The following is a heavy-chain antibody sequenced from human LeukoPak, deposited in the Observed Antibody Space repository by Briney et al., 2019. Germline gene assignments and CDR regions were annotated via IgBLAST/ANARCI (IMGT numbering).Heavy chain of an antibody. J-gene: IGHJ2*01. D-gene: IGHD4-17*01. CDR1: GFTFSSYG. CDR3: ARNKINTVTTGWYFDL. V-gene: IGHV3-21*01. Sequence: PGGSLRLSCAASGFTFSSYGMNWVRQAPGKGLEWVSFISIGGSFIYYADSVKGRFTISRDDAKNSLYLQMNSLTAEDTAEYYCARNKINTVTTGWYFDLWGRGTLVSVSS. CDR2: ISIGGSFI.